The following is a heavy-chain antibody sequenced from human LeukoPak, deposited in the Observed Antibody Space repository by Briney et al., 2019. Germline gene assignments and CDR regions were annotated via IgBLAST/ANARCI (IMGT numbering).Heavy chain of an antibody. CDR1: GGSISSYY. CDR3: ARDGSGSYYKPSSDAFDI. Sequence: SETLSLTCTVSGGSISSYYWSWIRQPPGKGLEWIGYIYYSGSTNYNPSLKSRVTISVDTSKNQFSLKLSSVTAADTAVYYCARDGSGSYYKPSSDAFDIWGQGTMVTVSS. D-gene: IGHD3-10*01. J-gene: IGHJ3*02. V-gene: IGHV4-59*01. CDR2: IYYSGST.